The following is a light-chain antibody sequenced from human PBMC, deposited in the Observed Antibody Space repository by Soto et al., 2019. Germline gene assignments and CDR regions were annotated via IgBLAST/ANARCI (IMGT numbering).Light chain of an antibody. CDR3: LQYHNLWA. J-gene: IGKJ1*01. Sequence: EIVLTQSPGTLSLSPGERATLSSRASQSVSISYLAWYQQKPGHAPRIRIYGASSRATGIPDRFSGSGSGTEFTLTISSMQSEDFTVYSCLQYHNLWAFGQGTKVDIK. CDR1: QSVSISY. CDR2: GAS. V-gene: IGKV3-20*01.